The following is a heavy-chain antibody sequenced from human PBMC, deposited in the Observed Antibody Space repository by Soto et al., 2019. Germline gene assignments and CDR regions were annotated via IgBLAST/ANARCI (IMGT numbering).Heavy chain of an antibody. CDR3: AITVTTVFASAD. CDR1: GYTFTSYG. D-gene: IGHD4-17*01. Sequence: ASVKVSCKASGYTFTSYGISWVRQAPGQGLEWMGWISAYNGNTNYAQKLQGRVTMTTDTSTSTAYMELRSLRSDDTAVYYCAITVTTVFASADWGQGTLVTVAS. J-gene: IGHJ4*02. V-gene: IGHV1-18*01. CDR2: ISAYNGNT.